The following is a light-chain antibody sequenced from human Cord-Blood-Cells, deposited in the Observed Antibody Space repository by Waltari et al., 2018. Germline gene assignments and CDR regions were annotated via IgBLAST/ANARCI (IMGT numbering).Light chain of an antibody. CDR3: QQYNSYPWT. V-gene: IGKV1-5*03. CDR2: KAS. J-gene: IGKJ1*01. CDR1: QSISSW. Sequence: LSASVGDRVTITCRASQSISSWLAWYQQKPGKAPKLLIYKASSLESGVPSRFSGSGSGTEFTLTISSLQPDDFATYYCQQYNSYPWTFGQGTKVEIK.